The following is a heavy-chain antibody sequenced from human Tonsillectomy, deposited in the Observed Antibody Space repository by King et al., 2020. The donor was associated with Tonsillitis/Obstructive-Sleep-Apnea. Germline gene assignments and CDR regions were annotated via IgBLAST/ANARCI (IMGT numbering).Heavy chain of an antibody. CDR1: GFTFDDYA. CDR3: AKVLHHSAIPRQFDAFDI. J-gene: IGHJ3*02. D-gene: IGHD2-2*02. CDR2: ISWNSGSI. V-gene: IGHV3-9*01. Sequence: VQLVESGGGLVQPGRSLRLSCAASGFTFDDYAMHWVRQAPGKGLEWVSGISWNSGSIGYADSVKGRFTISRDNAKNSLYLQMNSLRAEDTALYYCAKVLHHSAIPRQFDAFDIWGQARMVTVSS.